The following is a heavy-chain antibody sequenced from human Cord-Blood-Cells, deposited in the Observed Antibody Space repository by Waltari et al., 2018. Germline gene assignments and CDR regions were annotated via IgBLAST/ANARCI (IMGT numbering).Heavy chain of an antibody. D-gene: IGHD6-6*01. CDR2: INSGGSST. Sequence: EVQLVESGGGLVQPGGSLRLSCAASGFPFSSYWLHWVRQAPGKGLVWVSRINSGGSSTSYADSVKGRFTISRDNAKNTLYLQMNSLRAEDTAVYYCARSPKISSSRFDYWGQGTLVTVSS. V-gene: IGHV3-74*01. CDR3: ARSPKISSSRFDY. J-gene: IGHJ4*02. CDR1: GFPFSSYW.